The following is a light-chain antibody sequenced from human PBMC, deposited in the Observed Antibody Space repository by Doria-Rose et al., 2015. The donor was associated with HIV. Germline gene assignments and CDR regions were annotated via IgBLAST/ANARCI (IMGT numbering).Light chain of an antibody. Sequence: EIVMTQSSESLGMSLGERATLNCKSNQSLLYTSKNYLAWYQQKPGQPPKLVICWASTRQSGVPARFSGSGSGTDFTLTISSLEAEDVAVHYCQQYYDTPSFGPGTTVDIK. V-gene: IGKV4-1*01. CDR1: QSLLYTSKNY. CDR3: QQYYDTPS. CDR2: WAS. J-gene: IGKJ3*01.